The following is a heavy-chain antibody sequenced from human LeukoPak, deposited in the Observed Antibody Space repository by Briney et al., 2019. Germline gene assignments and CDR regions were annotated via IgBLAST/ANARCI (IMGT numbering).Heavy chain of an antibody. D-gene: IGHD3/OR15-3a*01. J-gene: IGHJ3*02. CDR2: IKQDGSEK. CDR3: AREPRGPDAFDI. V-gene: IGHV3-7*01. CDR1: GFTFSSYR. Sequence: GGSLRLSCAASGFTFSSYRMSWVRRAPGKGLEWVANIKQDGSEKYYVDSVKGRFTISRDNAKNSLYLQMNSLRAEDTAVYYCAREPRGPDAFDIWGQGTMVTVSS.